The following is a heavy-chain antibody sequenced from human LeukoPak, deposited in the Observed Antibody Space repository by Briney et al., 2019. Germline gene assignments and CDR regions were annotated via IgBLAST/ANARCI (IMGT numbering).Heavy chain of an antibody. J-gene: IGHJ5*02. D-gene: IGHD6-19*01. Sequence: PGGSLRLSCAASGFTVSSNYMSWVRQAPGKGLEWVSVIYNSGSTYYADSVKGRFTISRDNSKNTLYLQMNSLRAEDTAVYYCARQVAVAGATNWFDPWGQGTLVTVSS. CDR3: ARQVAVAGATNWFDP. V-gene: IGHV3-53*01. CDR1: GFTVSSNY. CDR2: IYNSGST.